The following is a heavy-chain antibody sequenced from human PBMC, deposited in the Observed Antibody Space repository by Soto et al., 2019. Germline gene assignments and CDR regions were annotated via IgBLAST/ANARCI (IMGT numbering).Heavy chain of an antibody. D-gene: IGHD6-6*01. V-gene: IGHV1-3*01. Sequence: ASVKVSCKASGYTFTSYAMHWVRQAPGQRLEWMGWINAGNGNTKYSQKFQGRVTITRDTSASTAYMELSSLRSEDTAVYYCARANAGKSSSSHEGWFAPWGQGTLVTVSA. CDR3: ARANAGKSSSSHEGWFAP. CDR1: GYTFTSYA. J-gene: IGHJ5*02. CDR2: INAGNGNT.